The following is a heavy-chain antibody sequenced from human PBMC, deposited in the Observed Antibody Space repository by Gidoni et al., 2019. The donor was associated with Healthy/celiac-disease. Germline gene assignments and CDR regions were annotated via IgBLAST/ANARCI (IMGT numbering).Heavy chain of an antibody. Sequence: EVQLVQSGAEVKKPGESLKISCKGSGYSFTSYWFGWVRQMPGKGLEWMGIIYPGDSDTRDRPSFQCQVTISADKSISTAYLQWSSLKASDTAMYYCASPAITTEGPTAFDIWGQGTMVTVSS. D-gene: IGHD3-22*01. V-gene: IGHV5-51*01. CDR1: GYSFTSYW. CDR3: ASPAITTEGPTAFDI. CDR2: IYPGDSDT. J-gene: IGHJ3*02.